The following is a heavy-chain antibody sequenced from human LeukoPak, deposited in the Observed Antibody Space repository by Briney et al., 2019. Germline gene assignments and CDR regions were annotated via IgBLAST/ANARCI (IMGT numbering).Heavy chain of an antibody. Sequence: GGSLRLSCAASGFTFSDYYMSWIRQAPGKGLEWVASIVEDGSQKYYVDSVRGRFTISRDNAKNSLYLQMNSLEVEDTAVYYCARDVVGGDTLDSWGQGTLVTVSS. CDR1: GFTFSDYY. J-gene: IGHJ4*02. CDR3: ARDVVGGDTLDS. V-gene: IGHV3-7*01. D-gene: IGHD2-21*02. CDR2: IVEDGSQK.